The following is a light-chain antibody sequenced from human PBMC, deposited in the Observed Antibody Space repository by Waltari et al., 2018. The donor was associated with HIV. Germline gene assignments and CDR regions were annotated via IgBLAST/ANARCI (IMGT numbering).Light chain of an antibody. CDR1: SSYVGAYNN. Sequence: QSALTQPASVSGSPGQSITISGTGTSSYVGAYNNVSWYQQHPGKAPQLIIYDVSHRPSGVSDRFSGSKSGNTASLTISGLQAEDEADYYCSSYTSSSALFGGGTRLTVL. V-gene: IGLV2-14*03. CDR2: DVS. CDR3: SSYTSSSAL. J-gene: IGLJ3*02.